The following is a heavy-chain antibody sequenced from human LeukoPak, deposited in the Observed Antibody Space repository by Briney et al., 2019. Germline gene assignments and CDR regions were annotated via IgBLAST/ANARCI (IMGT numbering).Heavy chain of an antibody. D-gene: IGHD3-3*01. J-gene: IGHJ4*02. V-gene: IGHV1-18*01. Sequence: GASVKVSCKASGYTFTSYGISWVRQAPGQGLEWMGWISAYNGNTNYAQKLQGRVTMTTDTSTSTAYMELRSLRSDDTAVYYCARARTTLYYDFRSGYDYWGQGTLVTVSS. CDR3: ARARTTLYYDFRSGYDY. CDR2: ISAYNGNT. CDR1: GYTFTSYG.